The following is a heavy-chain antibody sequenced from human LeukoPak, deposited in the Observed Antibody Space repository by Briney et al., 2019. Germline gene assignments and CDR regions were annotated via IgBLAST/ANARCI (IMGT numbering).Heavy chain of an antibody. J-gene: IGHJ4*02. CDR2: IHYSRST. CDR3: AVLVATIRGDYFDY. D-gene: IGHD5-12*01. Sequence: SETLSLTCTVSGGSISSTNYYWGWIRQPPGKGLEWIGYIHYSRSTNYNPSLKSRVTISVDTSKNQFSLKLSSVTAADTAVYYCAVLVATIRGDYFDYWGQGTLVTVSS. V-gene: IGHV4-61*05. CDR1: GGSISSTNYY.